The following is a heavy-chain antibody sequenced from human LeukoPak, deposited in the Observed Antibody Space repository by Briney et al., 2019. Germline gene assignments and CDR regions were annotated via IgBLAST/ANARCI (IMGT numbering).Heavy chain of an antibody. Sequence: ASVKVSCKASGYTFTSYEINWVRQATGQGLEWMGWMNPDSGNTGYAQQFQGRVTMTRNTSISTAYMELSSLRSEDTAVYYCARAKCSGGSCYFYYYGMDVWGQGTTVTVSS. J-gene: IGHJ6*02. D-gene: IGHD2-15*01. CDR1: GYTFTSYE. CDR2: MNPDSGNT. V-gene: IGHV1-8*01. CDR3: ARAKCSGGSCYFYYYGMDV.